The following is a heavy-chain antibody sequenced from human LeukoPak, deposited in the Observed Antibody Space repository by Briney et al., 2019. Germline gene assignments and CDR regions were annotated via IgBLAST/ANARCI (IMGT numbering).Heavy chain of an antibody. Sequence: PGGSLRLSCAASGFTFSSYWMSWVRQAPGKGLEWVSVIFKGGRTYYADSVKGRFTMSRDNSKNTVHLQLNSLRADDTAVYYCARGGLHDFWGGYNDYWGQGALVTVSS. CDR3: ARGGLHDFWGGYNDY. CDR1: GFTFSSYW. D-gene: IGHD3-3*01. V-gene: IGHV3-66*01. J-gene: IGHJ4*02. CDR2: IFKGGRT.